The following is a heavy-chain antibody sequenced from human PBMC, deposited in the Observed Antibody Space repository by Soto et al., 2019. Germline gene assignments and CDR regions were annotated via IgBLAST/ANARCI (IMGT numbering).Heavy chain of an antibody. CDR2: IYWADDK. D-gene: IGHD2-2*01. J-gene: IGHJ4*02. CDR3: AHGYVQLLATLHYFDS. Sequence: SGPTLVNPTQTLTLTCTFSGFSITGNGEGVGWIRQPPGKALEWLALIYWADDKRYSPSLRNRLTITLDNSKDQVILTMTDMGPADTATYYCAHGYVQLLATLHYFDSWGKGTEVTVS. V-gene: IGHV2-5*02. CDR1: GFSITGNGEG.